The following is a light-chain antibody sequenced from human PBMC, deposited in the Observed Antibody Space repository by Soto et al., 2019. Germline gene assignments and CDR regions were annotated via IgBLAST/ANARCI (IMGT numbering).Light chain of an antibody. Sequence: DIVRTQSPDSLAVSLGVRATINCKSSQSVLYSSNNKNYLAWYQQKPGQPPKLLIYWASTRESGVPDRFSGSGSGTDFTLTITSLQAEDVAVYYCQQYYSTPLTFGGGTKVEIK. V-gene: IGKV4-1*01. CDR2: WAS. CDR3: QQYYSTPLT. J-gene: IGKJ4*01. CDR1: QSVLYSSNNKNY.